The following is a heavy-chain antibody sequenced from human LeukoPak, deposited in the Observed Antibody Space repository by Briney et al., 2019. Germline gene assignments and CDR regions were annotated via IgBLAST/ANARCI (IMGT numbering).Heavy chain of an antibody. CDR3: AMGLALVY. V-gene: IGHV4-34*01. Sequence: SETLSLTCAVYGGSFSGYYWSWIRQPPGKGLEWIGEIHHSGSTNYNPSLKSRVTISVDTSKNQFSLKLSSVTAADTAVYYCAMGLALVYWGQGTLVTVSS. CDR2: IHHSGST. CDR1: GGSFSGYY. D-gene: IGHD3-3*02. J-gene: IGHJ4*02.